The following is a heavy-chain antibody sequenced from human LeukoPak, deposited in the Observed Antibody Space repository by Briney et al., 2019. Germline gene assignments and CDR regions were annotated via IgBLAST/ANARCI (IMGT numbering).Heavy chain of an antibody. Sequence: PSETLSLTCTVSGGSISSGSYFWSWIRQPAGKGLEWIGRIYTRGNTNYNPSLKSRVTISVDTSKNQFSLKLSSVTAADTAVYYCARGQWLPVFDFWGQGTLVTVSS. V-gene: IGHV4-61*02. D-gene: IGHD3-22*01. CDR2: IYTRGNT. CDR3: ARGQWLPVFDF. CDR1: GGSISSGSYF. J-gene: IGHJ4*02.